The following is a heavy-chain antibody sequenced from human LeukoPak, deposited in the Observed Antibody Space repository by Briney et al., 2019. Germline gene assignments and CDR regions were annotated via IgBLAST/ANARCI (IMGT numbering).Heavy chain of an antibody. CDR3: AKDSRWFCSSGYSN. J-gene: IGHJ4*02. V-gene: IGHV3-9*01. D-gene: IGHD3-22*01. CDR1: GFTFDDYA. Sequence: PGGSLRLSCAASGFTFDDYAMHWVRQAPGKGLEWVSGISWNSGSIGYADSVKGRFTISRDNAKNSLYLQMNSLRAEDTALYYCAKDSRWFCSSGYSNWGQGTLVTVSS. CDR2: ISWNSGSI.